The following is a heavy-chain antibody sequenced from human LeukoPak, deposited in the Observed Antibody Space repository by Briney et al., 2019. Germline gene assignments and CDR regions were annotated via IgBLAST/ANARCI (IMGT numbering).Heavy chain of an antibody. Sequence: GGSLRLSCAASGFTVSSNYMSWVRQAPGKGLEWVSVIYSGGSTYYADSVKGRFTISRDNSKNTLYLQMNSLRAEDTAVYYCTSFYGDYEGRYYYYMDVWGKGTTVTVSS. CDR3: TSFYGDYEGRYYYYMDV. V-gene: IGHV3-53*01. CDR1: GFTVSSNY. CDR2: IYSGGST. D-gene: IGHD4-17*01. J-gene: IGHJ6*03.